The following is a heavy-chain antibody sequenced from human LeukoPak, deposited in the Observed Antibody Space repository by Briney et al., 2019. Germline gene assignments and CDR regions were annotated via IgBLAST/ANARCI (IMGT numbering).Heavy chain of an antibody. CDR1: GFTFSTFA. V-gene: IGHV3-23*01. CDR3: ATYRQVLLPFES. J-gene: IGHJ4*02. CDR2: IFPSGGEI. Sequence: GGSLRLSCAASGFTFSTFAMIWVRQPPGKGLERVSSIFPSGGEIHYADSVRGRFTISRDNSKSILSLQMNSLRAEDTAIYYCATYRQVLLPFESWGQGTLVTVSS. D-gene: IGHD5-18*01.